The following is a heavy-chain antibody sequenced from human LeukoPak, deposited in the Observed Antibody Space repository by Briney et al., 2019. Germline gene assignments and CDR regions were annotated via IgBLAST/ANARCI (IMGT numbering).Heavy chain of an antibody. D-gene: IGHD3-16*01. CDR1: GGSISSSSYY. V-gene: IGHV3-23*01. CDR3: AKDDAWGRFQH. Sequence: ETLSLTCTVSGGSISSSSYYWGWIRQPPGQGLEWVSGISPSGDILYYADSVKGQFTISRDNSKNTVYLQMNSLRAEDTALYYCAKDDAWGRFQHWGQGTLVTVSS. CDR2: ISPSGDIL. J-gene: IGHJ1*01.